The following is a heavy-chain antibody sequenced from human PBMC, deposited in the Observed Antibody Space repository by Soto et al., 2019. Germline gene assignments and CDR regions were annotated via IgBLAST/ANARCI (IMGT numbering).Heavy chain of an antibody. Sequence: GGSLSLSCAASGLTFSSYSMNWVRQAPGKGLEWVSYISSSSSTIYYADSVKGRFTISRDNSKNTLYLQMNSLRAEDTAVYYCARGLGWYGDYYYGMDVWGQGTTVTVSS. CDR1: GLTFSSYS. CDR2: ISSSSSTI. CDR3: ARGLGWYGDYYYGMDV. J-gene: IGHJ6*02. D-gene: IGHD6-19*01. V-gene: IGHV3-48*01.